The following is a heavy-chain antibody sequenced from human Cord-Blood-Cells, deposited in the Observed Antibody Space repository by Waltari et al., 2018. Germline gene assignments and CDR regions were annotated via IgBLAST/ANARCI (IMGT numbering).Heavy chain of an antibody. CDR1: GYTFTGYY. CDR3: ARGSSIAARFDI. Sequence: QVQLVQSGAEVKKPGASVKVSCKASGYTFTGYYMHWVRPAPGQGLAWMGWINPNSGGTNYPRMFQGRVTRTRDTSISTAYMELSRRRSDDTAVYYGARGSSIAARFDIWGQGTMVTVSS. CDR2: INPNSGGT. D-gene: IGHD6-6*01. V-gene: IGHV1-2*02. J-gene: IGHJ3*02.